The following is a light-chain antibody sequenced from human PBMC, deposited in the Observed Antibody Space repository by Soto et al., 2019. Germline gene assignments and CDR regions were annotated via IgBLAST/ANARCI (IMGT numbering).Light chain of an antibody. V-gene: IGKV3-15*01. CDR3: QQYDNWPPIT. CDR2: GAS. CDR1: QSINND. J-gene: IGKJ5*01. Sequence: EVVMTQSPATLSVSPGERATLSCRASQSINNDLAWYQHKPGQAPRLLIYGASTRAIGVPARFSGSGSGTEFTLTIDSLQSGDFAVYYCQQYDNWPPITFGQGTRLEIK.